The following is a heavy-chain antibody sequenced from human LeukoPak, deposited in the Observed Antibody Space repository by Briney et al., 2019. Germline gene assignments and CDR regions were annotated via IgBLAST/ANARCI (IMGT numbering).Heavy chain of an antibody. Sequence: ASETLSLTCTVSGGSISSSSYYWGWIRQPPGKGLEWIGSIYYSGSTNYNPSLKSRVAISVDTSKNQFSLKLSSVTAADTAVYYCARGRGDFSGWTRKGEYYFDYWGQGTLVTVSS. CDR1: GGSISSSSYY. D-gene: IGHD6-19*01. CDR2: IYYSGST. V-gene: IGHV4-39*07. J-gene: IGHJ4*02. CDR3: ARGRGDFSGWTRKGEYYFDY.